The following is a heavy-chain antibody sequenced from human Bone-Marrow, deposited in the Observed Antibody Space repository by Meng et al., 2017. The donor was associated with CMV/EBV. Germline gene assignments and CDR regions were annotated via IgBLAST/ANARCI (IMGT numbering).Heavy chain of an antibody. J-gene: IGHJ4*02. CDR3: AGSRPGGGACDY. D-gene: IGHD3-16*01. CDR2: IQVIGHT. Sequence: VQIQESGPGRVKPSETLSLTCMVSGAAIKNSNWNWVRQPAGQGLEWIGLIQVIGHTVYNPSLKSRVTVSLDASKSQFSLTLNSVTAADTATYYCAGSRPGGGACDYWGQGILVTVSS. V-gene: IGHV4-4*07. CDR1: GAAIKNSN.